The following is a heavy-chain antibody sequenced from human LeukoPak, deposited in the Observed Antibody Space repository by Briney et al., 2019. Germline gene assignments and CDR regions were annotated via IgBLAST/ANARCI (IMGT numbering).Heavy chain of an antibody. CDR1: GFTLSNYW. J-gene: IGHJ6*02. CDR3: ARTPKVSQYGMDV. V-gene: IGHV3-7*01. D-gene: IGHD2-15*01. CDR2: IRQDGSET. Sequence: PTGGSLRLSCAASGFTLSNYWMTWVRQPPGKGLEWVANIRQDGSETNYVDSMKGRFTISRDNAKYSLSLQRNSLRAEDTAVYYFARTPKVSQYGMDVWGQGTTVTVSS.